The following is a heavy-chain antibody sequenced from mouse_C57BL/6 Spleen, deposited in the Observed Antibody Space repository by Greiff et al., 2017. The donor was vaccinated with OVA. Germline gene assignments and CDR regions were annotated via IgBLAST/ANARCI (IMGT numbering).Heavy chain of an antibody. J-gene: IGHJ1*03. V-gene: IGHV1-66*01. D-gene: IGHD1-1*01. Sequence: QVQLKQSGPELVKPGASVKISCKASGYSFTSYYIHWVKQRPGQGLEWIGWIYPGSGNTKYNEKFKGKATLTADTSSSTAYMQLSSLTSEDSAVYYCARGVYYHGGYFDVWGTGTTVTVSS. CDR1: GYSFTSYY. CDR2: IYPGSGNT. CDR3: ARGVYYHGGYFDV.